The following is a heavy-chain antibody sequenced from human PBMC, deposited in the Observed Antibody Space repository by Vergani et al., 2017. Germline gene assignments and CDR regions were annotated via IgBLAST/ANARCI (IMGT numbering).Heavy chain of an antibody. CDR3: ARTEYSGSYYADH. V-gene: IGHV3-53*01. J-gene: IGHJ5*02. CDR2: SYSGGST. D-gene: IGHD1-26*01. CDR1: GFTVSSNY. Sequence: EVQLVESGGGLIQPGGSLRLSCAASGFTVSSNYMSWVRQAPGKGLEWVSVSYSGGSTYYADSVKGRFTISRDNSKNTLYLQMNSLRAEDTAVYYCARTEYSGSYYADHWGREPWSPSPQ.